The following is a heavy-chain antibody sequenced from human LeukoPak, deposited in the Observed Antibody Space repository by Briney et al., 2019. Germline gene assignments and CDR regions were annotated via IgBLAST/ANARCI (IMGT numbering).Heavy chain of an antibody. V-gene: IGHV1-18*01. CDR3: ARSYPRQYYHYSYYMDV. CDR2: ISAYNGNT. J-gene: IGHJ6*03. D-gene: IGHD3-10*01. Sequence: AASVKVSCKASGYTFTSYGISWVRQAPGQGREWMGWISAYNGNTNYAQKLQGRVTMTTDTSTSTAYMELRSLRSDDTAVYYCARSYPRQYYHYSYYMDVWGKGTTVTVSS. CDR1: GYTFTSYG.